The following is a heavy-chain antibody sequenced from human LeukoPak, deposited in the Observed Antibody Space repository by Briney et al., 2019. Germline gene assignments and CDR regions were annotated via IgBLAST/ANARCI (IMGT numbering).Heavy chain of an antibody. Sequence: SGGSLRLSCAASGFTFRGYSMNWVRQAPGKGLEWVSTISSSSTYIYYADSVKGRFTISRDNAENSVYLQMDSLRGDDTAVYYCARDLSLGAPGGFDYWGQGTLVTVSS. J-gene: IGHJ4*02. CDR1: GFTFRGYS. CDR3: ARDLSLGAPGGFDY. CDR2: ISSSSTYI. V-gene: IGHV3-21*01. D-gene: IGHD3-16*01.